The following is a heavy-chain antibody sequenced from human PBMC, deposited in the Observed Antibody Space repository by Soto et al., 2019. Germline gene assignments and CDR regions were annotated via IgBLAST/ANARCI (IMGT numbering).Heavy chain of an antibody. CDR1: GFTVSSNY. V-gene: IGHV3-66*01. Sequence: EVQLVESGGGLVQPGGSLRLSCAASGFTVSSNYMSWVRQAPGKGLEWVSVIYSGGSTYYADSVKGRFTISRDNSKNTLYLQMNSLRAEDTAVYYCARKVLEWNYYYYGMDVWGQGTTVTVSS. CDR3: ARKVLEWNYYYYGMDV. CDR2: IYSGGST. J-gene: IGHJ6*02. D-gene: IGHD3-3*01.